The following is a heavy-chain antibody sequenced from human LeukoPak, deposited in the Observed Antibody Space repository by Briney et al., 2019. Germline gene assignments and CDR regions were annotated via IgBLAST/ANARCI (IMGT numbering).Heavy chain of an antibody. V-gene: IGHV1-69*13. CDR1: GGTFSSYA. D-gene: IGHD1-26*01. Sequence: GASVKVSCKASGGTFSSYAISWVRQAPGQGLEWMGGIIRIFGTANYAQKFQGRVTITADESTSTAYMELSSLRSEDTAVYYCARDSGSYRKSNWGRKQNWFDPWGQGTLVTVSS. CDR2: IIRIFGTA. CDR3: ARDSGSYRKSNWGRKQNWFDP. J-gene: IGHJ5*02.